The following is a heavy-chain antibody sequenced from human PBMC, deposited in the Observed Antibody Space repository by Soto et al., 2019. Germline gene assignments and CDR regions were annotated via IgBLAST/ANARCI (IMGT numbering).Heavy chain of an antibody. J-gene: IGHJ5*02. CDR1: GCTFSSYA. Sequence: GGSLRLSWAASGCTFSSYAMSWVRQAPGKGLEWVSAISGSGGNTYYADSVKGRFTISRDNSKNTLYLQMNSLRAEDTAVYYCAEDSGGYPYGFDPWGQGTLVTVSS. CDR2: ISGSGGNT. V-gene: IGHV3-23*01. CDR3: AEDSGGYPYGFDP. D-gene: IGHD1-26*01.